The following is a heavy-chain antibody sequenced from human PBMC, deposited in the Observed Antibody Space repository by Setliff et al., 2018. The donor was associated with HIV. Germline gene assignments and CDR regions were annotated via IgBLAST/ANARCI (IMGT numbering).Heavy chain of an antibody. D-gene: IGHD3-22*01. CDR2: IYYTGST. Sequence: SETLSLTCVVSTYSISSGFYWAWIRQPPGKGLEWIGYIYYTGSTNYNPSLKSRVTISVDTSKNQFSLKLSSVTAADTAVYYCARVYYYDSSGYHDAFDIWGQGTMVTVSS. CDR1: TYSISSGFY. J-gene: IGHJ3*02. CDR3: ARVYYYDSSGYHDAFDI. V-gene: IGHV4-38-2*01.